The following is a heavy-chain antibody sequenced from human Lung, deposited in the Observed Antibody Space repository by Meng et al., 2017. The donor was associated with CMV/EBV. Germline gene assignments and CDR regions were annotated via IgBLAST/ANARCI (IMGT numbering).Heavy chain of an antibody. CDR3: ARSPTGDYAMDV. CDR2: IYYSGST. D-gene: IGHD4-17*01. CDR1: GGSVRSSFYY. Sequence: SETXSLXXTVSGGSVRSSFYYWSWIRQSPGKGLEWIGYIYYSGSTDYNTSLKSRVTMSIDTSKNQISLKLSSVTAADTAVYYCARSPTGDYAMDVWGQGTXVTVSS. J-gene: IGHJ6*02. V-gene: IGHV4-61*01.